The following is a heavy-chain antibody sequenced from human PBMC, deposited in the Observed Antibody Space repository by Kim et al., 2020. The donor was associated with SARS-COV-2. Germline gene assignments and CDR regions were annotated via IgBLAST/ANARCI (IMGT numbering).Heavy chain of an antibody. J-gene: IGHJ5*02. Sequence: SETLSLTCTVSGGSISSGGYYWSWIRQHPGKGLEWIGYIYYSGSTYYNPSLKSRVTISVDTSKNQFSLKLSSVPAADTAVYYCARGGTIFGLINWVDPWGQGTLVTVSS. D-gene: IGHD3-3*01. CDR1: GGSISSGGYY. CDR2: IYYSGST. V-gene: IGHV4-31*03. CDR3: ARGGTIFGLINWVDP.